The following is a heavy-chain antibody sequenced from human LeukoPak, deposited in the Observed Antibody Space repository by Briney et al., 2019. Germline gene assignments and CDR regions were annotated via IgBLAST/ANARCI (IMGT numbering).Heavy chain of an antibody. CDR2: ISGSGGGT. D-gene: IGHD2-21*02. V-gene: IGHV3-23*01. Sequence: GGSLRLSCAASGCTFSSYAMSWVRQAPGKGLEWVGDISGSGGGTNYADSVKGGFSITGDNSKNTLDLQMNSLRAEATDVYFCSKEPHRKVVTATWPAQAHLEQWGQGTLVTVSS. CDR3: SKEPHRKVVTATWPAQAHLEQ. J-gene: IGHJ1*01. CDR1: GCTFSSYA.